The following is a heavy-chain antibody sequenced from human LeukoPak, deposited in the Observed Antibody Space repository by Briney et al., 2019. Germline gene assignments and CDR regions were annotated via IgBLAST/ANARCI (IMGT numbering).Heavy chain of an antibody. J-gene: IGHJ3*02. D-gene: IGHD3-22*01. CDR2: IYYSGST. Sequence: SETLSLTCTVSGGSISSYYWSWIRQPPGKGLEWIGYIYYSGSTNYNPSLKSRVTISVDTSKNQFFLKLSSVTAADTAVYYCARDQGYYYDSSGYAFDIWGQGTMVTVSS. CDR1: GGSISSYY. CDR3: ARDQGYYYDSSGYAFDI. V-gene: IGHV4-59*01.